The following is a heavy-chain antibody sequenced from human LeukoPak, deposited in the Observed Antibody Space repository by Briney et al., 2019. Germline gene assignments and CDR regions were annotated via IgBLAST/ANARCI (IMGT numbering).Heavy chain of an antibody. CDR1: DGSITNND. CDR3: ARAHTTYMVATGSYYFDY. D-gene: IGHD5-12*01. Sequence: SETLSLTCTVSDGSITNNDWSWVRQTPGKGLEFIGYVHYSGTTNYNPSLRSRVTISIDTSRKHFFLKLKSVTAADTAVYYCARAHTTYMVATGSYYFDYWGQGTLVTVSS. CDR2: VHYSGTT. J-gene: IGHJ4*02. V-gene: IGHV4-59*01.